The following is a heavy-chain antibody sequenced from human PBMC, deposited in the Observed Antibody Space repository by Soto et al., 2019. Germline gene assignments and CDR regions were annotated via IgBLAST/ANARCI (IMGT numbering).Heavy chain of an antibody. V-gene: IGHV4-61*01. CDR2: IYYSVTT. CDR3: AGADSETSYPGFHT. J-gene: IGHJ3*01. Sequence: SETLSLTCTVSGRSASSRFYYYNWIRQPPGKGLEWIGYIYYSVTTNYNSSLESRLTISVDTSKNLFSLRLSSVTAADTAVYYCAGADSETSYPGFHTWGLGKVLTVSS. CDR1: GRSASSRFYY. D-gene: IGHD2-2*01.